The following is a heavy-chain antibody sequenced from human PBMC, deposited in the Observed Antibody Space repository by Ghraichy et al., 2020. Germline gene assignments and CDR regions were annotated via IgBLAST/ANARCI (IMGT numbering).Heavy chain of an antibody. CDR3: ARNSPKYGGNSGYYYYYMDV. D-gene: IGHD4-23*01. CDR1: GGSFSGYY. J-gene: IGHJ6*03. CDR2: INHSGST. V-gene: IGHV4-34*01. Sequence: GSLRLSCAVYGGSFSGYYWSWIRQPPGKGLEWIGEINHSGSTNYNPSLKRRVTISVDTSKNQFSLKVSSVTAADTAVYYCARNSPKYGGNSGYYYYYMDVWGKGTTVTVSS.